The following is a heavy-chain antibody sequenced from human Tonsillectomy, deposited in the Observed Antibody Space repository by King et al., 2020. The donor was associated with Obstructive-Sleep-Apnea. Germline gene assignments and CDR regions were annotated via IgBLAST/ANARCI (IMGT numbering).Heavy chain of an antibody. CDR2: INPNSGGT. Sequence: VQLVESGAEVKKPGASVKVSCKASGYTFTGYYIHWVRQAPGQGLEWMGWINPNSGGTNYAQNFQGRVTMTRDTSISTAYMDLNRLRSDDTAVYYCARDSAQYTNSWSLGRYWGQGTLVTVSS. V-gene: IGHV1-2*02. J-gene: IGHJ4*02. CDR1: GYTFTGYY. D-gene: IGHD6-13*01. CDR3: ARDSAQYTNSWSLGRY.